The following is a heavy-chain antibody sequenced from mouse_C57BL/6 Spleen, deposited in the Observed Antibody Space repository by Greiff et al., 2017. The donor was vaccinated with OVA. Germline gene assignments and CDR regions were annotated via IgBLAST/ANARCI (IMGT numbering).Heavy chain of an antibody. CDR1: GFTFSDYG. D-gene: IGHD1-1*01. CDR2: ISSGSSTI. Sequence: EVKLMESGGGLVKPGGSLKLSCAASGFTFSDYGMHWVRQAPEKGLEWVAYISSGSSTIYYADTVKGRFTISRDNAKNTLFLQMTSLRSEDTAMYYCASREGYGSSYWYFDVWGTGTTVTVSS. V-gene: IGHV5-17*01. CDR3: ASREGYGSSYWYFDV. J-gene: IGHJ1*03.